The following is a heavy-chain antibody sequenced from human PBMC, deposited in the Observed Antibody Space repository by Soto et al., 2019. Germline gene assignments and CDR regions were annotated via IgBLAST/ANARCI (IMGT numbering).Heavy chain of an antibody. V-gene: IGHV4-59*02. CDR3: TRANWYSEY. CDR1: GCSVSNNY. D-gene: IGHD7-27*01. Sequence: QVQLQESGPGLVKPSETLSLTCTVSGCSVSNNYWSCILQPPGKGLEGIGYIYYNGNTNYNPSLKRLVTMSVATSTNQISLKLTTGTAADTAVYYCTRANWYSEYWGQGTLVTVSS. J-gene: IGHJ4*02. CDR2: IYYNGNT.